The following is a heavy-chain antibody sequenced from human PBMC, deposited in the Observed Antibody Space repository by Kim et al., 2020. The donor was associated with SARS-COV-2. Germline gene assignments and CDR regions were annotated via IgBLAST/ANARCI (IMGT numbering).Heavy chain of an antibody. Sequence: SETLSLTCTVSGGFIGGNYWSWIRQPPGKGLEWIGDIDYSGSTDYSPSLKSRVTLSIDTSKNQFSLRLTSVTPADTAMYYCARGATMIVAWGQGTLVTVSS. CDR2: IDYSGST. D-gene: IGHD3-22*01. J-gene: IGHJ5*02. CDR3: ARGATMIVA. CDR1: GGFIGGNY. V-gene: IGHV4-59*01.